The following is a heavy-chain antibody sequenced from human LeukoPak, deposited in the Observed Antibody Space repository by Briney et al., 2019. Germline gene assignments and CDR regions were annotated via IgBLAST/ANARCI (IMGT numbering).Heavy chain of an antibody. CDR1: GGSISSYY. V-gene: IGHV4-59*12. J-gene: IGHJ4*02. CDR3: ARDGNPFDY. Sequence: SETLSLTCTVSGGSISSYYGSWIRQPPGKGLEWIGYIYYSGSTNYNPSLKSRVSISVDTSKNQFSLQLSSVTAADPPVYYCARDGNPFDYWGQGIPVTVSS. CDR2: IYYSGST.